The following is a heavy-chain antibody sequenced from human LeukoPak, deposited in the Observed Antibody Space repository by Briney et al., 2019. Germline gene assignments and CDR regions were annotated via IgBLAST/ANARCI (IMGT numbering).Heavy chain of an antibody. D-gene: IGHD2-21*01. CDR1: GFTFGTYT. Sequence: SGGSLRLSCAASGFTFGTYTMSWVRQVPGQGLGWVAGISADGARTYYAGSVQGRFTISRDNANNMLNLQLSALRADDAAVYYCAKDRGGLPHPIWFDSWGQGTMVAVSS. V-gene: IGHV3-23*01. J-gene: IGHJ5*01. CDR2: ISADGART. CDR3: AKDRGGLPHPIWFDS.